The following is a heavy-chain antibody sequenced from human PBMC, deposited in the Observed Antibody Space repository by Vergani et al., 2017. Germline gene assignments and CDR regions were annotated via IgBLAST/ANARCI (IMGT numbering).Heavy chain of an antibody. CDR3: ARGRIRTVTNRSYPGPPYFDY. D-gene: IGHD4-17*01. CDR2: ICHTEDT. V-gene: IGHV4-4*03. CDR1: GDSISSNNC. J-gene: IGHJ4*02. Sequence: QVQLQESGPGLVKPPGTLSLTCAVSGDSISSNNCWTWVRQPPGKGLEWIGEICHTEDTKYSPSLKSRVTVSVDESRNLFSLKLSSVTAADTAVYYCARGRIRTVTNRSYPGPPYFDYWGQGTLVTVSS.